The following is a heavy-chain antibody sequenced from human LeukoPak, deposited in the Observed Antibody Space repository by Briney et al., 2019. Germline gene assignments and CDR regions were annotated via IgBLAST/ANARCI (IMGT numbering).Heavy chain of an antibody. D-gene: IGHD2-15*01. CDR1: GFTFSSYN. J-gene: IGHJ3*02. CDR3: AKDGGSDPDSFDI. Sequence: GGSLRLSCAASGFTFSSYNMNWVRQAPGKGLEWVSSISSSGYIYYADSVKGRFTISRDNTKNSLYLQMNSLRAEDTAVYYCAKDGGSDPDSFDIWGQGTMVTVSS. CDR2: ISSSGYI. V-gene: IGHV3-21*01.